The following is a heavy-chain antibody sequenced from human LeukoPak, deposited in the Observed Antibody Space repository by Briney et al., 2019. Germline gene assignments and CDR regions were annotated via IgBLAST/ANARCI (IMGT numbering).Heavy chain of an antibody. CDR1: GFTFSSYA. D-gene: IGHD2-15*01. CDR3: ARDGGSNAGGTIDY. V-gene: IGHV3-30-3*01. J-gene: IGHJ4*02. CDR2: ITYDGSNE. Sequence: PGGSLRLSCAASGFTFSSYAMHWVRQAPGKGLEWVAAITYDGSNEYYADSVKGRFSISRDNPKNTLYLQVDSLRPEDTAVYHCARDGGSNAGGTIDYWGQGTLVSASS.